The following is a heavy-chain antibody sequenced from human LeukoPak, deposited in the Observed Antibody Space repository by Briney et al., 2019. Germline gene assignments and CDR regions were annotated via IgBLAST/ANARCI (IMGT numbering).Heavy chain of an antibody. J-gene: IGHJ4*02. CDR3: ARGSGWYGLDY. Sequence: SETLSLTCAVYGGSFSGYYWSWIRQPPGKGLEWIGEINHSGSTNYNPSLKSRVTISVDTSKNQFSLKLSSATAADTAVYYCARGSGWYGLDYWSQGTLVTVSS. D-gene: IGHD6-19*01. CDR1: GGSFSGYY. CDR2: INHSGST. V-gene: IGHV4-34*01.